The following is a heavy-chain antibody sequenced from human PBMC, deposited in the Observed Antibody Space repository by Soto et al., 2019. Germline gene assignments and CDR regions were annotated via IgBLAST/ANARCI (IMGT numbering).Heavy chain of an antibody. D-gene: IGHD1-26*01. Sequence: NPSETLSLTCTVSGGSISSSSYYWGWIRQPPGKGLEWIGSIYYSGSTYYNPSLKSRVTISVDTSKNQFSLKLSSVTAADTAVYYCARRGSYYSSSDYWGQGTLVTVSS. CDR1: GGSISSSSYY. J-gene: IGHJ4*02. CDR3: ARRGSYYSSSDY. CDR2: IYYSGST. V-gene: IGHV4-39*01.